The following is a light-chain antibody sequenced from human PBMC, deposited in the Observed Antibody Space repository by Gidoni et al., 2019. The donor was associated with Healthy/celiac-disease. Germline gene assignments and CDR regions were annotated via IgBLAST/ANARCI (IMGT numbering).Light chain of an antibody. Sequence: SYVLTQPPSGSVAPGKPARITCGGNNIGSKSVHWYQQKPGQAPVLVIYYDSDRPSGIPERFSGSNSGNTATLTISRVEAGDEADYYCQVWDSSSDHPVFGGGTKLTVL. CDR1: NIGSKS. CDR3: QVWDSSSDHPV. V-gene: IGLV3-21*04. CDR2: YDS. J-gene: IGLJ3*02.